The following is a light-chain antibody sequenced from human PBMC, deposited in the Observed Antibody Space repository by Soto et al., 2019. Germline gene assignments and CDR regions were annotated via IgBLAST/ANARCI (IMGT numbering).Light chain of an antibody. CDR3: CSYASSNTLV. CDR1: SSDVGGYNY. J-gene: IGLJ3*02. V-gene: IGLV2-11*01. Sequence: QSALTQPRSVSGSPGQSVTISCSGTSSDVGGYNYVSWYQQHPGKAPKLMIYDVTKRPSGVPDRFSGSTSGNTASLTISGLQPEDEADYYCCSYASSNTLVFGGGTKVTVL. CDR2: DVT.